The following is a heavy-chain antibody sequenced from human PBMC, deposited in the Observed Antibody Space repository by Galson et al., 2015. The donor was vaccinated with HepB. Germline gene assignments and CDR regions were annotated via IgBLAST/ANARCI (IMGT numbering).Heavy chain of an antibody. CDR1: GYTFTSYD. D-gene: IGHD3-22*01. CDR2: MNPNSGNT. CDR3: ARVRISYDSSGLNSKGGDY. J-gene: IGHJ4*02. Sequence: SVKVSCKAPGYTFTSYDINWVRQATGQGLEWMGWMNPNSGNTGYAQKFQGRVTMTRNTSISTAYMELSSLRSEDTAVYYCARVRISYDSSGLNSKGGDYWGQGTLVTVSS. V-gene: IGHV1-8*01.